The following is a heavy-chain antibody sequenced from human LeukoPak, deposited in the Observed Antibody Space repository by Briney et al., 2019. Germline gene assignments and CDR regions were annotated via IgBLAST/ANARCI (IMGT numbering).Heavy chain of an antibody. CDR1: GGSISSYY. J-gene: IGHJ3*02. CDR2: IYYSGCT. CDR3: ARAAYCGGDCYSGAFDI. V-gene: IGHV4-59*01. D-gene: IGHD2-21*01. Sequence: PSQTLSLTCTVSGGSISSYYWSWIRHPPGKGLEWIGYIYYSGCTNYNPSLTSRVTISVDTSKNQFSLKLSSVTAADTAVYYCARAAYCGGDCYSGAFDIWGQGTMVTVSS.